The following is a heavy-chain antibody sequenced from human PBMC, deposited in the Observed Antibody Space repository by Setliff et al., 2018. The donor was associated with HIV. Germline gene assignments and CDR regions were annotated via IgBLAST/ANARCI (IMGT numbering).Heavy chain of an antibody. Sequence: ETLSLTCTVSGGSISSYFWSWIRQPPGKVLEWIGYIYYSGSTNYNPSLKSRVTISADTFKNQFSLKLSSVTAADTAVYYCARIYDYGSYYFDYWGQGTLVTVSS. D-gene: IGHD3-10*01. J-gene: IGHJ4*02. CDR2: IYYSGST. CDR3: ARIYDYGSYYFDY. V-gene: IGHV4-59*01. CDR1: GGSISSYF.